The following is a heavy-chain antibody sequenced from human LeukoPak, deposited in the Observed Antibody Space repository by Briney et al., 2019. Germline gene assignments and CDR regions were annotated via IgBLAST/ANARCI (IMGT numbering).Heavy chain of an antibody. Sequence: SETLSLTCTVSGGSISGYYWSWLRQSPGKGLEWIGNIHYSGGTKYNPPLKSRVTISVDTSKNQVSLKLSSVTAADTAVYYCARIAAAGSFDYWGQGTLVTVSS. V-gene: IGHV4-59*08. CDR3: ARIAAAGSFDY. CDR2: IHYSGGT. CDR1: GGSISGYY. D-gene: IGHD6-13*01. J-gene: IGHJ4*02.